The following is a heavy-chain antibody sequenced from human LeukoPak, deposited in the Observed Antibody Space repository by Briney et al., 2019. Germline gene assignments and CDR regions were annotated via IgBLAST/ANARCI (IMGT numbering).Heavy chain of an antibody. CDR2: ISAYNGNT. J-gene: IGHJ4*02. CDR1: GYTFTSYG. Sequence: ASVKVSCKASGYTFTSYGISWVRQAPGQGLEWMGWISAYNGNTNYAQKLQDRVTMTTDTSTNTAYMELRSLKSDDTAVYYCARVGQYCSSASCFDYWGQGTLVTVSS. D-gene: IGHD2-2*01. CDR3: ARVGQYCSSASCFDY. V-gene: IGHV1-18*01.